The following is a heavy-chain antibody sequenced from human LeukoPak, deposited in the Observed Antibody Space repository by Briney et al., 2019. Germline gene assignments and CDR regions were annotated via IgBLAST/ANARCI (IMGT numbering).Heavy chain of an antibody. V-gene: IGHV1-18*01. J-gene: IGHJ4*02. CDR3: ARDPPVYCSGGSCYGDY. CDR2: ISAYSGNT. D-gene: IGHD2-15*01. CDR1: GYTFTSYG. Sequence: ASVKVSCKASGYTFTSYGISWVRQAPGQGLEWMGWISAYSGNTNYAQKLQGRVTMTTDTSTSTAYMELRSLRSDDTAVYYCARDPPVYCSGGSCYGDYWGQGTLVTVSS.